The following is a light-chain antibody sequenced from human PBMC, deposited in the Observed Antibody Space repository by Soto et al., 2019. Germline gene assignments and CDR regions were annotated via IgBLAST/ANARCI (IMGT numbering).Light chain of an antibody. J-gene: IGLJ1*01. CDR1: NSNVGAGFA. V-gene: IGLV1-40*01. CDR3: QSFDTSLSGYV. Sequence: QSVLTQPPSVSGAPGQRVAISCTGNNSNVGAGFAVHWYQHHPGTAPKLLIYHNTNPPSGVPDRFSGSKTGPSASLAITGLQAEDEADYYCQSFDTSLSGYVFGTGTKLTVL. CDR2: HNT.